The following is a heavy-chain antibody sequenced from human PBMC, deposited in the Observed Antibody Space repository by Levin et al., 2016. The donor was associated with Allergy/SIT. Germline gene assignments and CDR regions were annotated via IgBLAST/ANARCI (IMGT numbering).Heavy chain of an antibody. J-gene: IGHJ4*02. Sequence: GESLKISCAASGFTFSSYSMNWVRQAPGKGLQWVSSISTSSTYIYYADSVKGRFTISRDNAKNSLYLQMNSLRAEDTAVYYCARVHYYDSSNYYYGEPDYWGQGTLVTVSS. CDR2: ISTSSTYI. CDR3: ARVHYYDSSNYYYGEPDY. CDR1: GFTFSSYS. V-gene: IGHV3-21*01. D-gene: IGHD3-22*01.